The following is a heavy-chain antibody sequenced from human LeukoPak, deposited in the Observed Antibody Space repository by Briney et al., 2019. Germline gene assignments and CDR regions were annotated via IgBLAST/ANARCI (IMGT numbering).Heavy chain of an antibody. CDR2: IRYDGSNK. CDR1: GFTFSSYG. D-gene: IGHD4-17*01. Sequence: GGSLRLSCAASGFTFSSYGMHWVRQAPGKGLEWVAFIRYDGSNKYYADSVKGRFTISRDNSKNTLYLQMNSLRAEDTAVYYCAKLDLTSTVTTVSFDCWGQGTLVTVSS. V-gene: IGHV3-30*02. CDR3: AKLDLTSTVTTVSFDC. J-gene: IGHJ4*02.